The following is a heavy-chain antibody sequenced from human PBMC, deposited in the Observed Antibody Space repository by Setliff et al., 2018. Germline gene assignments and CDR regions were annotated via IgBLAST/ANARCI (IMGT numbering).Heavy chain of an antibody. CDR2: IMDGRDT. D-gene: IGHD3-16*01. V-gene: IGHV4-34*12. CDR1: GESSSGYY. J-gene: IGHJ4*02. Sequence: SETLSLTCAIYGESSSGYYWSWIRKSPGKTLEGIGEIMDGRDTVYNPSLNSRVTISFDTSRNQFSLELSSVTAADTALYYCAIGGGYCDFFDCFPFDNWGQGFLVTVSS. CDR3: AIGGGYCDFFDCFPFDN.